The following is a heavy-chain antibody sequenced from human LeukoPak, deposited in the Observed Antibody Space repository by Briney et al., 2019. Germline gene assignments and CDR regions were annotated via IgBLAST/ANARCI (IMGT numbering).Heavy chain of an antibody. J-gene: IGHJ4*02. CDR3: AKDANYFDSGSYLIPFDF. V-gene: IGHV3-23*01. CDR2: ISGNGVGT. CDR1: GFNFSRNA. D-gene: IGHD3-22*01. Sequence: GGSLRLSCAASGFNFSRNAMNWVRQAPGKGLGWDASISGNGVGTYYADSVKGRLNISRDNTKNTLYLQMNSLRTEDTAVYHCAKDANYFDSGSYLIPFDFWGQGTLVTVSS.